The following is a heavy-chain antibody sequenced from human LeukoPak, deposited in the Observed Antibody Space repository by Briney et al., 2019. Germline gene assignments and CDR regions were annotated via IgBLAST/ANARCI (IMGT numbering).Heavy chain of an antibody. D-gene: IGHD4-17*01. V-gene: IGHV3-21*04. CDR2: ISSSSSYI. Sequence: GGSLRLSCAASGFTFSSYSMNWVRQAPGKGLEWVSSISSSSSYIYYADSVKGRFTISRDNAKNSLYLQMNSLRAEDTALYYCAKGTTVTSAFGFWGQGTMVTVSS. CDR1: GFTFSSYS. CDR3: AKGTTVTSAFGF. J-gene: IGHJ3*01.